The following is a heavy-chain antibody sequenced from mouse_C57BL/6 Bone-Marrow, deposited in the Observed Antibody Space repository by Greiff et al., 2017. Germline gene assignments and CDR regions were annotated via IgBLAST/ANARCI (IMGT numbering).Heavy chain of an antibody. J-gene: IGHJ1*03. CDR2: IDPSDSYT. CDR3: ARSGAHDYGSPWRV. V-gene: IGHV1-59*01. Sequence: QVQLQQPGAELVRPGTSVKLSCKASGYTFTSYWMHWVKQRPGQGLEWIGVIDPSDSYTNYNQKFKGKATLTVDTSSSTAYMQLSSLTSEDSAVYYCARSGAHDYGSPWRVWGTGTTVTVSS. D-gene: IGHD1-1*01. CDR1: GYTFTSYW.